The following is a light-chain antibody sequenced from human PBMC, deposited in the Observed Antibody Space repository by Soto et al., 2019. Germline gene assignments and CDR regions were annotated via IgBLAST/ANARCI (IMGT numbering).Light chain of an antibody. CDR1: SSGIGAAFD. CDR3: QSYYSSLGGSV. CDR2: ANN. V-gene: IGLV1-40*01. J-gene: IGLJ1*01. Sequence: QSVLTQPPSVSGAPGQRVTISCTGSSSGIGAAFDVHWYQQLPGTAPQLLIYANNNRPSGVPDRFSGSKSGTSASLAIAGFLAEDEADYYCQSYYSSLGGSVFGTGTKVTVL.